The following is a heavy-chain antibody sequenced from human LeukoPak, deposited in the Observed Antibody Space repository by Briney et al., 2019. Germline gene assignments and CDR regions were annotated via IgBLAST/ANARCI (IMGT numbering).Heavy chain of an antibody. V-gene: IGHV4-34*01. CDR1: AGSFSGYY. D-gene: IGHD3-22*01. Sequence: SETLSLTCTVSAGSFSGYYWSRIRKPPVKGLETIGAINHSGSTNYSQSLKSRVTISVDTSKYQFSLKLSSVTAADTAVYYCARAAYYYDSSGYYSTALYFDYWGQGTLVTVSS. CDR2: INHSGST. J-gene: IGHJ4*02. CDR3: ARAAYYYDSSGYYSTALYFDY.